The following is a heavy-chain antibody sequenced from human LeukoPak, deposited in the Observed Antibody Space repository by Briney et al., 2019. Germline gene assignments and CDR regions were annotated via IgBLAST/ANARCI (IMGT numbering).Heavy chain of an antibody. CDR1: GFTVSSNY. J-gene: IGHJ4*02. V-gene: IGHV3-53*01. Sequence: PGGSLRLSCTASGFTVSSNYMSWVRQAPGKGLEWVSVIYSGGSTFYADFVKGRFTISRDNSKNTLYLQMNSLRAEDTAVYYCARLRSRAYWGQGTLVTVSS. CDR2: IYSGGST. D-gene: IGHD3-10*01. CDR3: ARLRSRAY.